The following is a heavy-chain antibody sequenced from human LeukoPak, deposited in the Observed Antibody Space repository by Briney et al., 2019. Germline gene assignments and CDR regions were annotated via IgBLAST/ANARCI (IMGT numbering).Heavy chain of an antibody. CDR2: ISSYNGNT. CDR1: GYTFTHYG. CDR3: AGDFVGFCSGGSCCLDAFDI. V-gene: IGHV1-18*01. J-gene: IGHJ3*02. D-gene: IGHD2-15*01. Sequence: GASVKVSCKASGYTFTHYGVSWVRQAPAQGLEWMGWISSYNGNTNYAQKLQGRVTMTTDTSTSTVYVELRSLRSDDTAVYYCAGDFVGFCSGGSCCLDAFDIWGQGTMVTVTS.